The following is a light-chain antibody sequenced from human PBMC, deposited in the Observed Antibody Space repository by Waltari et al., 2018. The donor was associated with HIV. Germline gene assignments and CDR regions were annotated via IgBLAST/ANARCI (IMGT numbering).Light chain of an antibody. CDR2: DID. Sequence: QSALTQPASVSGFPGQTINISCTGISTDSRFNQHVSWYQQHPGSVPRLIIYDIDSRPSGISDHFSGSRSGDSASLTISGLQSGDEAHYFCASNRLDSTLVFGGGTKLTIL. CDR1: STDSRFNQH. V-gene: IGLV2-14*03. CDR3: ASNRLDSTLV. J-gene: IGLJ2*01.